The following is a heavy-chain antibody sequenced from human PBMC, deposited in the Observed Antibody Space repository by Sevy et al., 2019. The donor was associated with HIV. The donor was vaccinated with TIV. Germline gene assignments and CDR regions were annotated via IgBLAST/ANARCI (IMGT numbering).Heavy chain of an antibody. Sequence: GGPLRLSCTASGFTFGDYAMSWFRQAPGKGLEWVGFIRSKAYGGTTEYAASVKGRFTISRDDSKSIAYLQMNSLKTEDTAVYYCTREMAVAGKGYYYYYMDVWGKGTTVTVSS. V-gene: IGHV3-49*03. D-gene: IGHD6-19*01. CDR1: GFTFGDYA. J-gene: IGHJ6*03. CDR3: TREMAVAGKGYYYYYMDV. CDR2: IRSKAYGGTT.